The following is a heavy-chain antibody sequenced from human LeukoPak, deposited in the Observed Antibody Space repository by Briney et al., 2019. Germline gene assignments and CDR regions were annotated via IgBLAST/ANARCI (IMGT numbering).Heavy chain of an antibody. CDR3: ARHKSVGGIDH. Sequence: GGSLRLSCAASGFTFNHYYMTWVRQAPGTGLEWLSYISTTGNNIYYKDSVKGRFTISRGNAKNSLYLQMTSLRDEDTAVYFCARHKSVGGIDHWGQGTLVTVS. D-gene: IGHD3-10*01. CDR1: GFTFNHYY. CDR2: ISTTGNNI. J-gene: IGHJ1*01. V-gene: IGHV3-11*04.